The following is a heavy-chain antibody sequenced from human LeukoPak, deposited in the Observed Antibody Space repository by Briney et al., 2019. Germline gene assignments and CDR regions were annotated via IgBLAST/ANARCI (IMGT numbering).Heavy chain of an antibody. CDR1: GYTFTSYY. CDR2: INPSGGST. D-gene: IGHD3-22*01. CDR3: ASPGDDSSGYFFS. Sequence: ASVKVSCKASGYTFTSYYMHWVRQAPGQGLEWMGIINPSGGSTSYAQKFQGRVTMTRNTSISTAYMELSSLRSEDTAVYYCASPGDDSSGYFFSWGQGTLVTVSS. J-gene: IGHJ5*02. V-gene: IGHV1-46*01.